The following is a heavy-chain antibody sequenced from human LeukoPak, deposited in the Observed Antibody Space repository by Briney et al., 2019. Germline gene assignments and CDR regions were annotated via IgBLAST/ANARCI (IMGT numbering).Heavy chain of an antibody. J-gene: IGHJ2*01. CDR1: GFTFSSYG. Sequence: GGSLRLSGAASGFTFSSYGMNWVRQAPVKGLEWVAVIWYEGSNKYYADSVKGRFTISRDNSKNTLYLQMNSLRAEDTAVYYCAREGPYDWYFDLWGRGTLVTVSS. V-gene: IGHV3-33*01. CDR3: AREGPYDWYFDL. CDR2: IWYEGSNK. D-gene: IGHD4-17*01.